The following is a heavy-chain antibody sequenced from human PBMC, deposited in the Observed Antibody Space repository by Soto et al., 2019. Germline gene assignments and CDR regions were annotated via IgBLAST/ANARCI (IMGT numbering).Heavy chain of an antibody. V-gene: IGHV3-30*04. CDR1: GFTFRNYA. CDR2: ISRDGSHK. J-gene: IGHJ4*02. Sequence: GGSLRLSCAASGFTFRNYAIHWVRRAPGKGLGWVAVISRDGSHKYYLDSVKGRFTISRDNSKDTVNLLMNSLRDDDSAMYYCARSRNSAVADSFDFWGQGTLVTVSS. D-gene: IGHD1-26*01. CDR3: ARSRNSAVADSFDF.